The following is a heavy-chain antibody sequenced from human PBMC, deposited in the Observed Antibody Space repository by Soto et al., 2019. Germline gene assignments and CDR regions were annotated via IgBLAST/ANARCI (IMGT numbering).Heavy chain of an antibody. D-gene: IGHD2-21*01. V-gene: IGHV3-15*04. CDR2: IESRTDGGTT. Sequence: GGSLRLSCAASGFTFSDAWMSWVRQAPGTGLEWVGHIESRTDGGTTDYAAPVNGRFTISRDDSKNTVYLQMSSLKTEDAAVYYVPTVPQFSGHCHDCGGLGTLVTFPS. CDR1: GFTFSDAW. J-gene: IGHJ4*02. CDR3: PTVPQFSGHCHDC.